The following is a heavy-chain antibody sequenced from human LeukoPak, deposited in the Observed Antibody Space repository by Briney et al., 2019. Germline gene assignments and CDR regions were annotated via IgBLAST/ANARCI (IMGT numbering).Heavy chain of an antibody. J-gene: IGHJ1*01. D-gene: IGHD2-2*01. CDR1: GFTFSSYS. Sequence: SGGSLRLSYAASGFTFSSYSMNWVRQAPGKGLEWVSSISSSSSYIYYADSVKGRFTISRDNAKNSLYLQMNSLRAEDTAVYYCARELGYCSSTSCYSGYFQHWGQGTLVTVSS. V-gene: IGHV3-21*01. CDR2: ISSSSSYI. CDR3: ARELGYCSSTSCYSGYFQH.